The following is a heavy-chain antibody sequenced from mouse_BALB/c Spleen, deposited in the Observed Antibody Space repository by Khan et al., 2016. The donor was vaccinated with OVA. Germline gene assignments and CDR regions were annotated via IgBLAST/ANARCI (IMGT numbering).Heavy chain of an antibody. CDR1: GNIFTSDW. Sequence: QPKASGVEPVRPVASAKLSCKSSGNIFTSDWIHRGTQRSGQGLEWIVRIYPGTDNSYYNEKIKDKATLTADKSSSPAYRLLCGLKSEDSDVYFCAREAAWFFFDHWGQGTTLTVSS. D-gene: IGHD1-2*01. CDR2: IYPGTDNS. J-gene: IGHJ2*01. V-gene: IGHV1-76*01. CDR3: AREAAWFFFDH.